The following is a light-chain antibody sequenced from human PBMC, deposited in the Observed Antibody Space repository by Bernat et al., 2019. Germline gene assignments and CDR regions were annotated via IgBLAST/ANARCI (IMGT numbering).Light chain of an antibody. V-gene: IGKV1-33*01. Sequence: DIQMTQSPSSLSASVGDRVTITRQASQDISTFLNWYQQKPGKAPKLLIYAGSNLETGVPSRFSGSGSGTDFTFTISSLKPEDFATYYCQQYDNLPRTFGQGTKLEIK. CDR3: QQYDNLPRT. J-gene: IGKJ2*01. CDR1: QDISTF. CDR2: AGS.